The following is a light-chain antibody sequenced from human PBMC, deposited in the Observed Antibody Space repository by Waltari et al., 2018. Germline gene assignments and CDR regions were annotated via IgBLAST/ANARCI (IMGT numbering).Light chain of an antibody. Sequence: QSVLTQPPSASGTPGQRVTISCSGSRSNIGNNYVYCYQQLPGTAPKLLIYRNNHRPSGVPDRFSGSKSGTSASLAISGLRSEDEADYYCAVWDDSLSGRVFGGGTKVTVL. CDR2: RNN. J-gene: IGLJ3*02. V-gene: IGLV1-47*01. CDR1: RSNIGNNY. CDR3: AVWDDSLSGRV.